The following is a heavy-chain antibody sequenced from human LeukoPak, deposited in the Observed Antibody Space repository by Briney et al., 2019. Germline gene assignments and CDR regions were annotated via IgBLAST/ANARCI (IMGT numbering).Heavy chain of an antibody. J-gene: IGHJ4*02. CDR3: ARRKLWFGELLSLDY. Sequence: SETLSLTCAVYGGSFSGYYWSWIRQPPGKGLEWIGEINHSGSTNYNPSLKSRVTISVDTSKNQFSLKLSSVTAADTAVYYCARRKLWFGELLSLDYWGQGTLVTVSS. CDR1: GGSFSGYY. CDR2: INHSGST. D-gene: IGHD3-10*01. V-gene: IGHV4-34*01.